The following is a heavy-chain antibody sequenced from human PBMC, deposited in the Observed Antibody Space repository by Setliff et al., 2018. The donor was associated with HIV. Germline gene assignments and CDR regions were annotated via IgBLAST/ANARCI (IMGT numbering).Heavy chain of an antibody. CDR2: IIPILGIA. J-gene: IGHJ3*02. D-gene: IGHD3-22*01. CDR1: GGTFSSYP. V-gene: IGHV1-69*10. Sequence: ASVKVSCKASGGTFSSYPISWVRQAPGQGLEWMGGIIPILGIANYAQKFQGRVTITTDESTSTAYMELSSLRSEDTAVYYCARGVNYYDSSGYAPDAFDIWGQGTMVTVSS. CDR3: ARGVNYYDSSGYAPDAFDI.